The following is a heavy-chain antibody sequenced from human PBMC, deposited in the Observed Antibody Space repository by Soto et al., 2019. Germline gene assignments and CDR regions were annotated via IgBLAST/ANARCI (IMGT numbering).Heavy chain of an antibody. CDR3: ARAPKQHYDPTTWNGDFDS. Sequence: SETRSLTCTVCGDSISSPHYYWTWVRQPPGKGLEWVGYIYYTGNNFYNPALQSRIAMSVDPSTNQFSLNLASVTAADTAVYYCARAPKQHYDPTTWNGDFDSWRTGPMITASS. V-gene: IGHV4-30-4*01. J-gene: IGHJ4*02. CDR2: IYYTGNN. CDR1: GDSISSPHYY. D-gene: IGHD3-22*01.